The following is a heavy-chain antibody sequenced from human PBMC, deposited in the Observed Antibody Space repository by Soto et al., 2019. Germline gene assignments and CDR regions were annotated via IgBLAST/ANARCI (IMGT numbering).Heavy chain of an antibody. CDR1: GGTFSSYA. CDR3: ARDTEWELRPFVLMDV. V-gene: IGHV1-69*13. D-gene: IGHD1-26*01. Sequence: ASVKVSCKASGGTFSSYAISWVRQAPGQGLEWMGGIIPIFGTANYAQKFQGRVTITADESTSTAYMELSSLRSEDTAVYYCARDTEWELRPFVLMDVWGQGTTVTVS. J-gene: IGHJ6*02. CDR2: IIPIFGTA.